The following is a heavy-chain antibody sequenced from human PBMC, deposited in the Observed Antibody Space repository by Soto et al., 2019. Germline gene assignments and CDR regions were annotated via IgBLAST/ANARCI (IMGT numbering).Heavy chain of an antibody. D-gene: IGHD2-2*01. CDR3: AREDIVVVPAAGGGYPPGGVAFDI. V-gene: IGHV1-2*04. Sequence: ASVKVSCKASGYTFTGYYMHWVRQAPGQGLEWMGWINPNSGGTNYAQKFQGWVTMTRDTSISTAYMELSRLRSDDTAVYYCAREDIVVVPAAGGGYPPGGVAFDIWGQATMVTVAS. J-gene: IGHJ3*02. CDR1: GYTFTGYY. CDR2: INPNSGGT.